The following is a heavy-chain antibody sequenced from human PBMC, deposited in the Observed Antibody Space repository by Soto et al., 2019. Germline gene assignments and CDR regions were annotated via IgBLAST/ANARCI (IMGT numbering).Heavy chain of an antibody. CDR3: GKVLVGATGHTDSDS. CDR2: IDYNGVT. CDR1: GGSIYRSGYY. D-gene: IGHD2-15*01. Sequence: SETLSLTCTVSGGSIYRSGYYWVWIRQPPGRGLEWIGNIDYNGVTYSNPSLKSRVTISRDTSKNQFSLKLTSVTAADTALYYCGKVLVGATGHTDSDSWGPGTLVTVSS. V-gene: IGHV4-39*01. J-gene: IGHJ4*02.